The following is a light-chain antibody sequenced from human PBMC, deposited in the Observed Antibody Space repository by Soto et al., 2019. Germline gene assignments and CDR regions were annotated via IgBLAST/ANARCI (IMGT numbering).Light chain of an antibody. V-gene: IGLV2-8*01. CDR2: EVN. J-gene: IGLJ1*01. CDR1: SSDVGGYNY. CDR3: SSYAGSSNS. Sequence: QPLLTQPPSAYGSPGQSDAMSCTGTSSDVGGYNYVSWYQQHPGKAPKLMIYEVNKRPSGVPDRFYGSKSGNTASLTVSGLQAEDEADYYCSSYAGSSNSFGTGTKVTV.